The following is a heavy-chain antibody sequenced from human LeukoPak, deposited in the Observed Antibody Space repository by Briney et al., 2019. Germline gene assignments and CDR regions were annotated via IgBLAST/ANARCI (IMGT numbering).Heavy chain of an antibody. Sequence: SETLSLTCTVSGGSISSYYWSWIRQPAGKGLEWIGRIYTSGSTNYNPSLKSRVTMSVDTSKNQFSLKLSSVTAADTAVYYCARDREDYDILTGSGFYGMDVWGQGTTVTVSS. V-gene: IGHV4-4*07. J-gene: IGHJ6*02. CDR2: IYTSGST. D-gene: IGHD3-9*01. CDR1: GGSISSYY. CDR3: ARDREDYDILTGSGFYGMDV.